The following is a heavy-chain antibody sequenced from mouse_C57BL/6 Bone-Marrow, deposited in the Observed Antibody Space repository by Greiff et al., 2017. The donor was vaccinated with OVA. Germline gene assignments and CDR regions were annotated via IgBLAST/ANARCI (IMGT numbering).Heavy chain of an antibody. Sequence: EVQLVESGGGLVQPGGSLKLSCAASGFTFSDYYMYWVRQTPEKRLEWVAYISNGGGSTYYPDTVKGRFTISRDNAKNTLYLQMSRLKSEDTAMYYCARDYGSSTYAMDYWGQGTSVTVSS. V-gene: IGHV5-12*01. J-gene: IGHJ4*01. CDR1: GFTFSDYY. CDR2: ISNGGGST. CDR3: ARDYGSSTYAMDY. D-gene: IGHD1-1*01.